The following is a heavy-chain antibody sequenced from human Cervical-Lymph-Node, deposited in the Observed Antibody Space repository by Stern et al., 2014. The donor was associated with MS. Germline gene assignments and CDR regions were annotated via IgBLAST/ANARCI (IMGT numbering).Heavy chain of an antibody. Sequence: DQLVESGAEVKKPASSVKVSCKASGGTFNTSAISWVRQAPGQGLEWMGGIIPSLGSTIYAQKFQGRVTFTADKSTSTAYMALSGLRYEDTAVYYCARDLGVGPSVSWGQGTVVTVSS. D-gene: IGHD5/OR15-5a*01. J-gene: IGHJ5*02. V-gene: IGHV1-69*06. CDR1: GGTFNTSA. CDR3: ARDLGVGPSVS. CDR2: IIPSLGST.